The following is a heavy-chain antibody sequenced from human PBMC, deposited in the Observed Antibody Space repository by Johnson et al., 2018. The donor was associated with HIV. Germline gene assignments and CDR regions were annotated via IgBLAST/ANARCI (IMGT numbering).Heavy chain of an antibody. CDR3: ARAPYYYDSSTGAFDI. J-gene: IGHJ3*02. CDR2: ISYDGSNK. Sequence: QVQLVESGGGVVQPGRSLRLSCAASGFTFSSYAMHWVRQAPGKGLEWVAVISYDGSNKYYADSVKGRFTISRDNSKNTLYLQMNSLRAEDTAVYYCARAPYYYDSSTGAFDIWGQGTMVT. CDR1: GFTFSSYA. V-gene: IGHV3-30-3*01. D-gene: IGHD3-22*01.